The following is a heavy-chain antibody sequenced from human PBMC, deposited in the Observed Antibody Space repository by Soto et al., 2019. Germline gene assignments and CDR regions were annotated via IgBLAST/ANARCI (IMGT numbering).Heavy chain of an antibody. J-gene: IGHJ4*01. Sequence: ASVKVSCKASGYTFTSYGISWVRQAPGQGLEWMGWISAYNGNTNYAQKLQGRVTMTTDTSTSTAYMELRSLRAEDTAVYYCVRVFDTYYFDLWGHGNMVTVSS. D-gene: IGHD3-9*01. CDR3: VRVFDTYYFDL. CDR2: ISAYNGNT. CDR1: GYTFTSYG. V-gene: IGHV1-18*01.